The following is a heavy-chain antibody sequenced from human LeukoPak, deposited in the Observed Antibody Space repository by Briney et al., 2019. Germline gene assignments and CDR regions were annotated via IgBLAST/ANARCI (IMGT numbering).Heavy chain of an antibody. J-gene: IGHJ3*01. Sequence: GSLRLSCAASGFTLSNYAMSWVRQAPGKGLEWVSGISGSGETTFYADSVRGRFAISRDISKTTLYLQINSLRAEDAAVYYCAKRRDAGITGTTGGLDVWGQGTTVTVSS. V-gene: IGHV3-23*01. D-gene: IGHD1-20*01. CDR3: AKRRDAGITGTTGGLDV. CDR1: GFTLSNYA. CDR2: ISGSGETT.